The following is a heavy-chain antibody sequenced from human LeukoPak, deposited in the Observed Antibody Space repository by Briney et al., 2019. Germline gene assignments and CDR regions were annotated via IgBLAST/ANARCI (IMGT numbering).Heavy chain of an antibody. CDR1: GFTFSSYA. J-gene: IGHJ3*02. CDR2: ISGSGSNT. D-gene: IGHD1-26*01. V-gene: IGHV3-23*01. Sequence: QPGGSLSLSCAASGFTFSSYAMSWVRQAPGKGLEWVSAISGSGSNTYYADSVKGRFTISRDNSKNTLYLQMNSLRAEDTAVYYCARVGSGNFLGAFDIWGQGTMVTVSS. CDR3: ARVGSGNFLGAFDI.